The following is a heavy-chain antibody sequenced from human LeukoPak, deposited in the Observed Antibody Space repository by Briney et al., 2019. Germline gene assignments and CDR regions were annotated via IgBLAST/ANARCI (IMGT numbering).Heavy chain of an antibody. CDR3: ARAPLYCGGDCYLPYFAY. J-gene: IGHJ4*02. CDR2: INHSGST. V-gene: IGHV4-34*01. Sequence: SETLSLTCAVYGGSFSGYYWSWIRQPPGKGLEWIGEINHSGSTNYNPSLKSRVTISVDTSKNQFSLKLSSVTAADTAVYYCARAPLYCGGDCYLPYFAYWGQGTLVTVSS. CDR1: GGSFSGYY. D-gene: IGHD2-21*02.